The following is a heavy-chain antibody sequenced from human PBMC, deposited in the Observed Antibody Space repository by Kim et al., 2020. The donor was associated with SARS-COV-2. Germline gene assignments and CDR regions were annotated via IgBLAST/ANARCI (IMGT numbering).Heavy chain of an antibody. D-gene: IGHD4-17*01. CDR2: INHSGST. Sequence: SETLSLTCAVYGGSFSGYYWSWIRQPPGKGLEWIGEINHSGSTNYNPSLKSRVTISVDTSKNQFSLKLSSVTAADTAVYYCARAARLRNYFDYWGQGTLVTVSS. J-gene: IGHJ4*02. V-gene: IGHV4-34*01. CDR3: ARAARLRNYFDY. CDR1: GGSFSGYY.